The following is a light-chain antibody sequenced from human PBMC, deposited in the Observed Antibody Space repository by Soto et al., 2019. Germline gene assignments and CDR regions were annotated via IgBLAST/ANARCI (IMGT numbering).Light chain of an antibody. J-gene: IGKJ2*01. Sequence: EIVMTQSPATLSVSPGERVTLSCRASQSVSSNLAWYQQKPGQAPRLLIYGASTRATGIPAWFSGSGSGTEFTLTISSLQSEDFAVYYCQQYNNWPPYTFGQGTKLEIK. V-gene: IGKV3-15*01. CDR2: GAS. CDR3: QQYNNWPPYT. CDR1: QSVSSN.